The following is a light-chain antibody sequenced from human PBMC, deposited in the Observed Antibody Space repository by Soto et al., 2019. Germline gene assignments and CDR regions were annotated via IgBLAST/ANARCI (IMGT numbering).Light chain of an antibody. J-gene: IGKJ4*01. CDR1: QGIRNS. V-gene: IGKV1-27*01. CDR3: QKHSSVPFT. CDR2: AAS. Sequence: DIQMTQSPSFLSASVGDRGTITCRASQGIRNSLAWYQHKPGKVPKLLIYAASTLYSGVSSRFSGSGSGTDFTLTIGSLQPEDVAVYYCQKHSSVPFTFGGGTKVEIK.